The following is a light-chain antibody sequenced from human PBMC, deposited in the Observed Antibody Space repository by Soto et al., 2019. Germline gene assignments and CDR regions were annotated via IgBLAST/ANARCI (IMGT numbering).Light chain of an antibody. CDR2: AAS. CDR1: QGISRS. CDR3: QQAHTSPIT. J-gene: IGKJ5*01. V-gene: IGKV1-12*01. Sequence: DIQMTQSPSSVSASVGDRVTISCQASQGISRSLAWYQQKPGKAPKFLSYAASSLQSGVPSRPSGSGFRTDLTLTISSLQPQDSPIYYCQQAHTSPITFGQGKRPEI.